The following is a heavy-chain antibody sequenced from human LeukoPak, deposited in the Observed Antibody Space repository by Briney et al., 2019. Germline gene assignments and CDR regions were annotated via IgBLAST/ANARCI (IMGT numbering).Heavy chain of an antibody. J-gene: IGHJ4*02. CDR1: GASIGSHY. Sequence: SETLSLTCSVSGASIGSHYWTWIRQPPGKGLEWIGYIVYSGITKYNPSLKSRVTLSVDTSKNQFSLKLNSVTAADTAVYFCAADGGFGGFGNWGQGTLVIVSS. D-gene: IGHD2-15*01. V-gene: IGHV4-59*11. CDR3: AADGGFGGFGN. CDR2: IVYSGIT.